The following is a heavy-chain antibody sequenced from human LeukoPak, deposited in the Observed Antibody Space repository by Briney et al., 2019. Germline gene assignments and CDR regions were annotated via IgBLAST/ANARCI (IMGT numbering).Heavy chain of an antibody. J-gene: IGHJ4*02. CDR1: GFTFSSYA. V-gene: IGHV3-23*01. CDR3: ARPQSSSGYYWPFDD. CDR2: ISPSSGT. D-gene: IGHD3-22*01. Sequence: GGSLRLSCAASGFTFSSYAMRWVRQAPGKGLEWVSAISPSSGTFYADSVKGRFTISRDNSKNTLYLRMNSLRAEDTAVYYCARPQSSSGYYWPFDDWGQGTLVTVSS.